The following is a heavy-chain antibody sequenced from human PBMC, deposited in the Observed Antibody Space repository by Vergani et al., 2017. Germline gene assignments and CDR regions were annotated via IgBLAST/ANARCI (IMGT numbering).Heavy chain of an antibody. CDR3: ARAGPSMLPAATGH. CDR1: GGSISSGGYY. Sequence: QVQLQESGPGLVKPSQTLSLTCTVSGGSISSGGYYWSWIRQPPGKGLEWIGYIYYSGSTNYNPSLKSRVTISVDTSKNQFSLRLSSVTAADTAVYYCARAGPSMLPAATGHWGQGTLVTVSS. V-gene: IGHV4-31*03. D-gene: IGHD2-2*01. J-gene: IGHJ1*01. CDR2: IYYSGST.